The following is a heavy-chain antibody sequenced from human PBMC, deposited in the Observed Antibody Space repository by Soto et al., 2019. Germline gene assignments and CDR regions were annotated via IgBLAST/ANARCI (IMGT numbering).Heavy chain of an antibody. Sequence: WTWLRQTPETGLEWIGEINDSGNINYNPSLKSRVTILVDTAKKQISLRLRSVTAADTAVYYCARGLILWFGELSRRGGYYYYMDVWGKGTTVTVSS. J-gene: IGHJ6*03. CDR3: ARGLILWFGELSRRGGYYYYMDV. V-gene: IGHV4-34*01. CDR2: INDSGNI. D-gene: IGHD3-10*01.